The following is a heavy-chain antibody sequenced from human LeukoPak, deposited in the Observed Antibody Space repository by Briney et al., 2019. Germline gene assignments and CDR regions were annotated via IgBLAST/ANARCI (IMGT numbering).Heavy chain of an antibody. D-gene: IGHD4-11*01. J-gene: IGHJ6*03. V-gene: IGHV4-59*01. CDR2: IYYSGST. CDR3: ARVPYSNYGYYYYYMDV. CDR1: GGSISSYY. Sequence: PSETLSLTCTVSGGSISSYYWSWIRQPPGKGLEWIGYIYYSGSTNYNPSLKSRVTISVDTSKNQFSLKLSSVTAADTAVYYSARVPYSNYGYYYYYMDVWGKGTTVTVSS.